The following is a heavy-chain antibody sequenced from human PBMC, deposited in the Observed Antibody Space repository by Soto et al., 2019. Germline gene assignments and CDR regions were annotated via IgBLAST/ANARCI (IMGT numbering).Heavy chain of an antibody. CDR1: GYTFTSYG. J-gene: IGHJ5*02. CDR3: ARDRTLEWLGNLYNWFDP. CDR2: ISAYNGNT. D-gene: IGHD3-3*01. Sequence: ASVKVSCRASGYTFTSYGISWVRQDPGQGLEWMGWISAYNGNTNYAQKLQGRVTMTTDTSTSTAYMELRSLRSDDTAVYYCARDRTLEWLGNLYNWFDPWGQGTRVTVS. V-gene: IGHV1-18*01.